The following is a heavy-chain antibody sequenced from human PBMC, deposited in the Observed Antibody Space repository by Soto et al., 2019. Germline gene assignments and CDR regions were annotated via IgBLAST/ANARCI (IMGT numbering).Heavy chain of an antibody. D-gene: IGHD3-16*01. CDR1: GGTFSSYT. J-gene: IGHJ4*02. CDR2: IIPILGIA. Sequence: QVQLVQSGAEVKKPGSSVKVSCKASGGTFSSYTISWVRQAPGQGLEWMGRIIPILGIANNAQKFQGRVTITADKSTSTAYMELSSLRSEETAVYYCASKGGAHDYWGQGTLVTVSS. CDR3: ASKGGAHDY. V-gene: IGHV1-69*02.